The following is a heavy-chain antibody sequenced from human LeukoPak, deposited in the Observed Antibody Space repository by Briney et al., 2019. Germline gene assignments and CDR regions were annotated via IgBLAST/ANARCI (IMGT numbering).Heavy chain of an antibody. CDR1: GGSISSDSYY. Sequence: SETLSLTCTVSGGSISSDSYYWGWIRQPPGKGLEWIGSINYGGSTYYNPSLKSRVTISVDTSKNQFSLKLSSVTAADTAVYYCARTYSSGWSGLYFQHWGQGTLVTVSS. CDR3: ARTYSSGWSGLYFQH. CDR2: INYGGST. J-gene: IGHJ1*01. V-gene: IGHV4-39*07. D-gene: IGHD6-19*01.